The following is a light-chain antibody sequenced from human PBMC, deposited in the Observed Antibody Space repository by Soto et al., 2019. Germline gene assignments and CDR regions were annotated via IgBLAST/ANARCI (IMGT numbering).Light chain of an antibody. CDR2: DVN. CDR1: SSDVGGYHY. V-gene: IGLV2-11*01. Sequence: QSVLTQPRSVSGSPGQSVTLSCTGTSSDVGGYHYVSWYQHHPGKAPKIIIYDVNKRPSGVPDRFSGSKSGNTASLTISGLQTEDEADYYCCSYAGSSTLGVFGGGTKLTVL. J-gene: IGLJ2*01. CDR3: CSYAGSSTLGV.